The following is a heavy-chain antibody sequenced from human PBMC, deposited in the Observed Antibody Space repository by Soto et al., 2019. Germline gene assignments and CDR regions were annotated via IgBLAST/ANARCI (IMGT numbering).Heavy chain of an antibody. CDR2: IYYSGST. CDR1: GGSISSYY. J-gene: IGHJ6*02. Sequence: SETLSLTCTVSGGSISSYYWSWIRQPPGKGLEWIGYIYYSGSTNYNPSLKSRVTISVDTSKNQFSLKLSSVTAADTAVYYCARVSYGSGSLSTYYYYGMDVWGQGXTVTVYS. CDR3: ARVSYGSGSLSTYYYYGMDV. D-gene: IGHD3-10*01. V-gene: IGHV4-59*01.